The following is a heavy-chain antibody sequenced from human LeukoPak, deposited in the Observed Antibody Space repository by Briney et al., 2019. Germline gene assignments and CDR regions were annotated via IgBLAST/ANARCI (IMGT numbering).Heavy chain of an antibody. Sequence: PGGSLRLSCAASGFTFSNAWMSWVRQAPGKGLEWVGRIKSKTDGGTTDYAAPVKGRFTTSRDDSENTLYLQMNSLKTEDTAVYYCTTAYSSGWYYYYYYGMDVWGQGTTVTVSS. V-gene: IGHV3-15*01. D-gene: IGHD6-19*01. CDR2: IKSKTDGGTT. CDR1: GFTFSNAW. J-gene: IGHJ6*02. CDR3: TTAYSSGWYYYYYYGMDV.